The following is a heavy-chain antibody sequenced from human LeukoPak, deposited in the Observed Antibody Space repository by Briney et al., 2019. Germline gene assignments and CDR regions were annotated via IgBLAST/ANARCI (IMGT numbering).Heavy chain of an antibody. D-gene: IGHD2-15*01. V-gene: IGHV3-20*04. CDR1: GFTFDDYG. J-gene: IGHJ3*02. CDR2: INWNGGST. CDR3: ARDASVVAATHDAFDI. Sequence: GGSLRLSCAASGFTFDDYGMSWVRQAPGKGLEWVSGINWNGGSTGYADSVKGRFTISRDNAKNSLYLQMNSLRAEDTALYYCARDASVVAATHDAFDIWGQGTMVTVSS.